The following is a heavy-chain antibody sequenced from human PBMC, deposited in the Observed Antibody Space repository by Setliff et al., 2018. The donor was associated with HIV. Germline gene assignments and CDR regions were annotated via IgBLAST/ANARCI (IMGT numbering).Heavy chain of an antibody. Sequence: PGGSLRLSCAASGFTFSSYGMHWVRQAPGKGLEWVAVIWYDGSNKYYADSVKGRFTITRDNAKDSLYLQMNSLRAEDTAVYFCARPHYYDSNGYYQAFDNWGQGTPVTVSS. V-gene: IGHV3-33*01. CDR1: GFTFSSYG. J-gene: IGHJ4*02. CDR3: ARPHYYDSNGYYQAFDN. D-gene: IGHD3-22*01. CDR2: IWYDGSNK.